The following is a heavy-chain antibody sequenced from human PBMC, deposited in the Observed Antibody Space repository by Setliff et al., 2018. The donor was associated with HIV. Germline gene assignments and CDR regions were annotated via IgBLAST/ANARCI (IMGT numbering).Heavy chain of an antibody. CDR3: ARDVLQFEAEAFDI. V-gene: IGHV4-61*02. J-gene: IGHJ3*02. D-gene: IGHD3-3*01. CDR2: IYITGST. Sequence: SETLSLTCTVSGGSISSGSYYWSWIRQPAGKGLEWIGRIYITGSTNYNPSLKSRVTISVDTSKNQFSLKLRSGTAADTAVYYCARDVLQFEAEAFDIWGQGTMVTVSS. CDR1: GGSISSGSYY.